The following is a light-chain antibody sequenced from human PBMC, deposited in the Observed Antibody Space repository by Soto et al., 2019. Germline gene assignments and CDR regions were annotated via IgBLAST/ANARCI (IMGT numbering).Light chain of an antibody. J-gene: IGLJ1*01. CDR2: EVT. CDR3: SSYAGTNNRYV. V-gene: IGLV2-8*01. CDR1: GSDIGGYNF. Sequence: QSVLTQPPSASGSPGQSVTISCTGTGSDIGGYNFVSWYQQRPRKVPKLIIYEVTKRPSGVPDRFSGSKSGNTASLTVSGLQADDEADYYCSSYAGTNNRYVFGTGTKLTVL.